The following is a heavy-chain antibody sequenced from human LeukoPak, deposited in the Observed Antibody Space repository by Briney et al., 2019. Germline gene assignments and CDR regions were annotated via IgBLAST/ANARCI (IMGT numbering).Heavy chain of an antibody. CDR1: GGSISKGYY. D-gene: IGHD3-3*01. CDR3: ARNVGAGFWSGYYGGQFDY. J-gene: IGHJ4*02. CDR2: ICQSGST. V-gene: IGHV4-38-2*02. Sequence: SQTLSLTXIVAGGSISKGYYWGWFRQPPGKGWKGIGSICQSGSTYSNRTLKSRVTISVDTSKNQFSLKLSSVTAADTAVYYCARNVGAGFWSGYYGGQFDYWGQGTLVTVSS.